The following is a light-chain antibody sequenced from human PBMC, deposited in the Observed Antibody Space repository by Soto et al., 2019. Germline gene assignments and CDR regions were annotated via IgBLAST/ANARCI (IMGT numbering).Light chain of an antibody. V-gene: IGKV1-39*01. CDR3: QQSYSTPPDT. CDR1: QSISSY. CDR2: AAS. J-gene: IGKJ2*01. Sequence: DIQMTQSPSSLSASVGDRVTITCRASQSISSYLNWYQQKPGKAPKLLIYAASSLQSAVPSRFSGSGSGTDFTLTISSLQLEDFATYYCQQSYSTPPDTFGQGTKLEIK.